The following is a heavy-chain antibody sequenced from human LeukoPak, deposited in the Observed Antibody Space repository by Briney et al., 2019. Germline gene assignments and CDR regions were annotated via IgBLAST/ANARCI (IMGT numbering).Heavy chain of an antibody. CDR2: ISSSSDYI. CDR1: GFPFSSYI. J-gene: IGHJ4*02. Sequence: GGSLILSCAASGFPFSSYIMNWVRQAPGKGLEWVSSISSSSDYIYYVDSVKGRFTISRDNAKKSLYLQMNSLRAEDTAVYYCARGNIKFDYWGQGTLVTVSS. CDR3: ARGNIKFDY. V-gene: IGHV3-21*01.